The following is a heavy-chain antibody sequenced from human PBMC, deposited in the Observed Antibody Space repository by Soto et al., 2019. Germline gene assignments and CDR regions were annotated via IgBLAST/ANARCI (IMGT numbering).Heavy chain of an antibody. V-gene: IGHV3-30*19. Sequence: QVQLVESGGGVVQPGTSLRVSCVGSGFTFRSYVIHWVRQAPGKGLEWVALTSYDGSDKYYDDSVRGRFTISRDNSRNTVDLQLDSRRLEDTALYYCARWGTTGGLDVWGQGTLVSV. J-gene: IGHJ1*01. CDR2: TSYDGSDK. CDR1: GFTFRSYV. D-gene: IGHD3-16*01. CDR3: ARWGTTGGLDV.